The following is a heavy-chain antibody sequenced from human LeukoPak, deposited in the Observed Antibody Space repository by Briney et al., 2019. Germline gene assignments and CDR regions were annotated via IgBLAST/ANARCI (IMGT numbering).Heavy chain of an antibody. CDR3: AKDGRAAVAGNLLDY. CDR2: ISYDGSNK. D-gene: IGHD6-19*01. Sequence: PGGSLRLSCAASGFTFSSYGMHWVRQAPGKGLEWVAVISYDGSNKYYADSVKGRFTISRDNSKNTLYLQMNSLRAEDTAVYYCAKDGRAAVAGNLLDYWGQGTLVTVSS. CDR1: GFTFSSYG. J-gene: IGHJ4*02. V-gene: IGHV3-30*18.